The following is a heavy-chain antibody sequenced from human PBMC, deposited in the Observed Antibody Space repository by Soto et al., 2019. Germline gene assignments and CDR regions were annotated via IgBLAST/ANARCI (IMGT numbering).Heavy chain of an antibody. CDR1: GYTFTSYG. CDR2: ISAYNGNT. Sequence: QVQLVQSGAEVKKPGASVKVSCKASGYTFTSYGISWVRQAPGQGLEWMGWISAYNGNTNYAQKLQGRVTMTTDTSLSKXYMELRSLRSDDTAVYYCARDQPIQGAAINYGMDVWGQGTTVTVSS. J-gene: IGHJ6*02. V-gene: IGHV1-18*01. D-gene: IGHD6-25*01. CDR3: ARDQPIQGAAINYGMDV.